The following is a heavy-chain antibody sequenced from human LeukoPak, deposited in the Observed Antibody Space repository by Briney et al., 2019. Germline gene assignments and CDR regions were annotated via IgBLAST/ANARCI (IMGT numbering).Heavy chain of an antibody. CDR1: GGSISSYY. CDR2: IYTSWST. CDR3: ARDLNWYSGYLFDY. Sequence: SETLSLTCTVSGGSISSYYGSWIRQPAGEGLEWIGCIYTSWSTNYNPSLKSRVTMSVDTSKNQFSLKLSSVTAADTAVYYCARDLNWYSGYLFDYWGQGTLVTVSS. V-gene: IGHV4-4*07. D-gene: IGHD5-12*01. J-gene: IGHJ4*02.